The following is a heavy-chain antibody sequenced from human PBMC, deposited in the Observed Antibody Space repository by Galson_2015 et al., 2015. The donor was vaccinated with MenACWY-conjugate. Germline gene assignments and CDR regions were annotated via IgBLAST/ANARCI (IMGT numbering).Heavy chain of an antibody. CDR2: IDNEGNRI. V-gene: IGHV3-74*01. Sequence: SLRLSCAASGFTFSNYWTHWVRQGPGKGLEWLSRIDNEGNRITYADSVKGRFTISRDNAKNTLYLQINSVRADDTAVYYCSRGGEAKLIIVGGISDIWGQGTTVTVSS. CDR3: SRGGEAKLIIVGGISDI. CDR1: GFTFSNYW. J-gene: IGHJ3*02. D-gene: IGHD1-26*01.